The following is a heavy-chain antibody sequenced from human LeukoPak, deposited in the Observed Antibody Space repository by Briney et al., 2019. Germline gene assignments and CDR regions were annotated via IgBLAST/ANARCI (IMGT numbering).Heavy chain of an antibody. J-gene: IGHJ4*02. CDR1: GGSISSYY. V-gene: IGHV4-39*07. CDR3: AREPEYGSGSSYFDY. D-gene: IGHD3-10*01. CDR2: IHYSGST. Sequence: SETLSLTCTVSGGSISSYYWGWIRQPPGKGLKWIGSIHYSGSTYYRPSLKSRVTMSVDTSKNQFSLKLTSVTAADTAVYYCAREPEYGSGSSYFDYWGQGTLVTVSS.